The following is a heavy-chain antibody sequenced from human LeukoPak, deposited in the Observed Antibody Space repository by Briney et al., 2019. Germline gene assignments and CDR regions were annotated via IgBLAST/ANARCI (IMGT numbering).Heavy chain of an antibody. D-gene: IGHD6-19*01. Sequence: GGSLRLSCAASGFTFSSYSMNWVRQAPGKGLEWVSSISSSSSYIYYADSVKGRFTISRDNAKNSLYLQMNSLRAEDTAVYYCARDWDSSGWEYYYYYYYMDVWGKGTTVTVSS. J-gene: IGHJ6*03. CDR3: ARDWDSSGWEYYYYYYYMDV. CDR2: ISSSSSYI. CDR1: GFTFSSYS. V-gene: IGHV3-21*01.